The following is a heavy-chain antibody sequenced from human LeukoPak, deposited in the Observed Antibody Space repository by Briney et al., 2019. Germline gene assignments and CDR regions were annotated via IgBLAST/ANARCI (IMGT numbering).Heavy chain of an antibody. CDR2: INHRGST. CDR3: ARRNLAAAGRVFGH. Sequence: SETLSLTCAVYGGSFSGYYWSWIRQPPGKGLEWIGEINHRGSTNYNPSLKSRVTISVDTSKNQFSLKLSSVTAADTAVYYCARRNLAAAGRVFGHWGQGTLVTVSS. V-gene: IGHV4-34*01. J-gene: IGHJ5*02. D-gene: IGHD6-13*01. CDR1: GGSFSGYY.